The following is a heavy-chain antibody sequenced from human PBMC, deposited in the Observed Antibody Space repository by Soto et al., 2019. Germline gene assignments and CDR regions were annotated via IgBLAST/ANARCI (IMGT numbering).Heavy chain of an antibody. CDR1: GGSISSSSYY. Sequence: QLQLQESGPGLVKPSETLSLTCTVSGGSISSSSYYWGWIRQPPGKGLEWIGSIYYSGSTYYNPSHKSRVTISVDTFKNQFSLKLSSVTAADTAVYYCARQREYYYDSRGAFDIWGQGTMVTVSS. D-gene: IGHD3-22*01. CDR3: ARQREYYYDSRGAFDI. J-gene: IGHJ3*02. V-gene: IGHV4-39*01. CDR2: IYYSGST.